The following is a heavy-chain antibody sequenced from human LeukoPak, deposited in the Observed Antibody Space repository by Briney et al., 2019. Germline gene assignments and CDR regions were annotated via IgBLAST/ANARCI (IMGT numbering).Heavy chain of an antibody. Sequence: PSQTLSLTCAISGDSVSSNNAAWDWIRQSPSRGLEWLGRTYYRSKWYKSYAVSVKSRITINPDTSKNQFSLQLNSVTPEDTAVHYCARTDSGWLDYWGQGTLVTVSS. CDR1: GDSVSSNNAA. V-gene: IGHV6-1*01. CDR3: ARTDSGWLDY. D-gene: IGHD6-19*01. J-gene: IGHJ4*02. CDR2: TYYRSKWYK.